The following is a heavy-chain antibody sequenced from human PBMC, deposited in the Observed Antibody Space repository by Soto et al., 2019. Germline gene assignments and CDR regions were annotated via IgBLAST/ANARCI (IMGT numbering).Heavy chain of an antibody. V-gene: IGHV3-15*07. CDR1: GFAFNGAW. CDR2: VKSKVDGETI. Sequence: PGGSLRLSCAASGFAFNGAWMNWVRQGPGKGLEWVGRVKSKVDGETIDYAAPVKGRFTISRDDSRNTVYLQMNSLTTEDTAMYYCDEALTAWGAYAFDYGGHGALVT. D-gene: IGHD3-16*01. J-gene: IGHJ4*01. CDR3: DEALTAWGAYAFDY.